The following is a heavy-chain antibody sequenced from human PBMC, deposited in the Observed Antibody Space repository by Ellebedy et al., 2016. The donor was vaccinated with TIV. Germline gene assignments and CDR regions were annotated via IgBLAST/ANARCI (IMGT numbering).Heavy chain of an antibody. CDR1: GGSISSSSYY. V-gene: IGHV4-39*01. Sequence: SETLSLXXTVSGGSISSSSYYWGWIRQPPGKGLEWIGSIYYSGSTYYNPSLKSRVTISVDTSKNQFSLKLSSVTAADTAVYYCASLRTIVVVPGSWAAFDIWGQGTMVTVSS. CDR3: ASLRTIVVVPGSWAAFDI. D-gene: IGHD2-2*01. J-gene: IGHJ3*02. CDR2: IYYSGST.